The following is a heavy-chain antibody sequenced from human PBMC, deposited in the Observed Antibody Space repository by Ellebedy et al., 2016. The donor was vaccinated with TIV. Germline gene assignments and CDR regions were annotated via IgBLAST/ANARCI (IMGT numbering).Heavy chain of an antibody. CDR1: GFTFSSYT. CDR2: ISYDGTKG. D-gene: IGHD5-24*01. CDR3: ARDRGATFDS. Sequence: GESLKISCVASGFTFSSYTMHWLRQPPGKGLEWVAVISYDGTKGYYADSAKGRFTISRDNSKNTLYLQMSSLRGDDTSRYYCARDRGATFDSWGQGTLVTVSS. J-gene: IGHJ4*02. V-gene: IGHV3-30*04.